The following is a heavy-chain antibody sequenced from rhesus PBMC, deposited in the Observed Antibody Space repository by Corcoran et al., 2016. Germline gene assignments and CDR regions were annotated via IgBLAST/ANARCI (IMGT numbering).Heavy chain of an antibody. CDR2: ITYSGST. J-gene: IGHJ5-1*01. CDR3: AGQEWLLSLEYNRFDV. D-gene: IGHD3-22*01. CDR1: GGSISSGYYY. Sequence: QVQLQESGPGLVKPSETLSLTCAVSGGSISSGYYYWSWIRQPPGKGLEWIGYITYSGSTSYNPSLKSRVTISRDTSKNQFSLKLSSVTAADTAVYYCAGQEWLLSLEYNRFDVWGAGVLVTVSS. V-gene: IGHV4-122*02.